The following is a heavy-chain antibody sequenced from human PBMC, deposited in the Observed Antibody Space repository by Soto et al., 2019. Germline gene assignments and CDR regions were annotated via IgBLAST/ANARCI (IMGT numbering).Heavy chain of an antibody. CDR3: ARDGPHITIFGYGDY. CDR1: GYTLTELS. CDR2: ISAYNGNT. J-gene: IGHJ4*02. Sequence: ASVKVSCKVSGYTLTELSMHWVRQAPGKGLEWMGWISAYNGNTNYAQKLQGRVTMTTDTSTSTAYMELRSLRSDDTAVYYCARDGPHITIFGYGDYWGRGNLVTVSS. V-gene: IGHV1-18*01. D-gene: IGHD3-3*01.